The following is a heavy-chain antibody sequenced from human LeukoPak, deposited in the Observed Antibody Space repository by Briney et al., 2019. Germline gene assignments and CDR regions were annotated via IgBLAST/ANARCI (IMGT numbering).Heavy chain of an antibody. V-gene: IGHV4-34*01. D-gene: IGHD2-15*01. CDR1: GGSFSGYH. J-gene: IGHJ6*03. CDR3: ARASYCSGGSCSYYYYYYMDV. Sequence: PSETLSLTCAVYGGSFSGYHWSWIRQPPGKGLEWIGEINHSGSTNYNPSLKSRVTISVDTSKNQFSLKLSSVTAADTAVYYCARASYCSGGSCSYYYYYYMDVWGKGTTVTVSS. CDR2: INHSGST.